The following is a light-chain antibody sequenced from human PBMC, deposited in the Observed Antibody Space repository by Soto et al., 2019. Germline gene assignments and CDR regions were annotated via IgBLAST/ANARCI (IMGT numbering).Light chain of an antibody. J-gene: IGKJ2*01. CDR2: GAS. CDR1: QSVSSSY. CDR3: QQYGSSPMYT. V-gene: IGKV3-20*01. Sequence: EIVLTQSPGTLSLSPGEIATLSCRASQSVSSSYLAWYQQKPGQSPRLLIYGASSRATGIPDRFSGSGSGTDFTLTISRLEPEDFAVYYCQQYGSSPMYTFGQGTKVEIK.